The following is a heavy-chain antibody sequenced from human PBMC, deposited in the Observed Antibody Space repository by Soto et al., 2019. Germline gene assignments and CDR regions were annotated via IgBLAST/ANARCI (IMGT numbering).Heavy chain of an antibody. J-gene: IGHJ3*02. Sequence: EVQLLESGGGLVQPGGSLRLSCAASGFTFSSYTMHWVRQAPGKGLDWVSTIGDTGKNTYYADSAKGRFTISRDNSKNTLYLQMNRLRADDTAVYYCASAPGIAVLTWAFDIWGQGTMVTVSS. V-gene: IGHV3-23*01. CDR2: IGDTGKNT. D-gene: IGHD6-19*01. CDR3: ASAPGIAVLTWAFDI. CDR1: GFTFSSYT.